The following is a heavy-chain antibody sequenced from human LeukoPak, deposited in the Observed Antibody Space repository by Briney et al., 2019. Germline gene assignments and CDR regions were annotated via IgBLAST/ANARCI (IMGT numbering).Heavy chain of an antibody. Sequence: SVKVSCKASGGTFSSYAISWVRQAPGQGLEWMGGLIPIFGTANYAQKFQGRVTITADESTSTAYMELSSLRSEDTAVYYCARDRDYYGSGSYSSFDPWGQGTLVTVSS. CDR3: ARDRDYYGSGSYSSFDP. J-gene: IGHJ5*02. V-gene: IGHV1-69*13. CDR1: GGTFSSYA. CDR2: LIPIFGTA. D-gene: IGHD3-10*01.